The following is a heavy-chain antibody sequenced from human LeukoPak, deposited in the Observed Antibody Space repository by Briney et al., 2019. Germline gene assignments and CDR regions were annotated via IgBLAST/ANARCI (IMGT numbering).Heavy chain of an antibody. CDR3: ARASPFFNYAFDI. CDR2: IYSGGST. CDR1: GFTVSSNY. D-gene: IGHD1-7*01. J-gene: IGHJ3*02. V-gene: IGHV3-66*02. Sequence: GGSLRLSCAASGFTVSSNYMSWVRQAPGKGLEWVSVIYSGGSTYYADSVKGRFTISRDNSNNTLYLQLTSLRAEDTAVYYCARASPFFNYAFDIWGQGPMVTVSS.